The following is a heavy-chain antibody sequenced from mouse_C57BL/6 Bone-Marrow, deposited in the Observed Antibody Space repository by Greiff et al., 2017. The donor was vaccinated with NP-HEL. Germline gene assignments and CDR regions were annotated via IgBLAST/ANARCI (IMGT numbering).Heavy chain of an antibody. V-gene: IGHV1-82*01. CDR2: IYPGDGDT. J-gene: IGHJ1*03. CDR1: GYAFSSSW. D-gene: IGHD2-4*01. CDR3: AQMGLRRARYFDV. Sequence: VQLQQSGPELVKPGASVKISCKASGYAFSSSWMNWVKQRPGKGLEWIGRIYPGDGDTNYNGKFKGKATLTADKSSSTAYMQLSSLTSEDSAVYFCAQMGLRRARYFDVWGTGTTVTVSS.